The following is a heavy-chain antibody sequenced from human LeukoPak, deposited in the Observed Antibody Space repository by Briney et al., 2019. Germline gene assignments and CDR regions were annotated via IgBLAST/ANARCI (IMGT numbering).Heavy chain of an antibody. V-gene: IGHV4-4*07. J-gene: IGHJ3*02. CDR2: VYTSGNA. CDR1: GGSISSYY. CDR3: AGLGGYCTNAVCYSTFDI. Sequence: SETLSLTCTVSGGSISSYYWSWLRQPAGKGLEWIGRVYTSGNANYNPSLKSRVTMSRDTSKNQFSLKLNSVTAADTAVYYCAGLGGYCTNAVCYSTFDIWGQGTMVTVSS. D-gene: IGHD2-8*01.